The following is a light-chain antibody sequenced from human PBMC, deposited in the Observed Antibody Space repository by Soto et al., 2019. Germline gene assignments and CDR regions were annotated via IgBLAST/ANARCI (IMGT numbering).Light chain of an antibody. CDR1: QSVSSN. Sequence: EIVMTQSPATLSVSPGERATLSCRASQSVSSNLAWYQQKPGQAPRLLIYGASTRATGIPARFSGSGSGTELTLTISSPQSEDFAVYYCQQYNNWPRGTFGQGTKVDIK. CDR3: QQYNNWPRGT. V-gene: IGKV3-15*01. CDR2: GAS. J-gene: IGKJ1*01.